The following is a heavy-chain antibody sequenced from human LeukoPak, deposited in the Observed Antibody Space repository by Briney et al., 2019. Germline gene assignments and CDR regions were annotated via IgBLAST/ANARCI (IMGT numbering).Heavy chain of an antibody. CDR3: ARVVRGSSGYRYYFDY. Sequence: ASVKVSCKASGYTFTSYAMNWVRQAPGQGLEWMGWINTNTGSPTYAQGFTGRFVFSLDTSVSTAYLQISSLKAEDTAVYYCARVVRGSSGYRYYFDYWGQGTLVTVSS. J-gene: IGHJ4*02. V-gene: IGHV7-4-1*02. D-gene: IGHD3-22*01. CDR1: GYTFTSYA. CDR2: INTNTGSP.